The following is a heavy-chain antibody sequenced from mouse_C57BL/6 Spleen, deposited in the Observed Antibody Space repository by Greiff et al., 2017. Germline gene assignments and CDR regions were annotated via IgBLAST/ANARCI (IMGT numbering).Heavy chain of an antibody. Sequence: EVQGVESGGGLVKPGGSLKLSCAASGFTFSDYGMHWVRQAPGKGLEWVAYISSGSSTIYYEDTVKGRFTISRDNAKNTLFLQMTSLRSEDAAMYYCARPEYYGSRYFGYWGQGTTLTVAS. CDR2: ISSGSSTI. D-gene: IGHD1-1*01. V-gene: IGHV5-17*01. J-gene: IGHJ2*01. CDR3: ARPEYYGSRYFGY. CDR1: GFTFSDYG.